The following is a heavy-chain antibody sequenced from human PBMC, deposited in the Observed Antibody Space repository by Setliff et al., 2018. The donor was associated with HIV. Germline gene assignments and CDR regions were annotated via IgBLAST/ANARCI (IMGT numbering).Heavy chain of an antibody. CDR3: ARATAAWDDAFDI. CDR2: IYSGGST. V-gene: IGHV3-66*02. CDR1: GFTFSTYW. D-gene: IGHD6-13*01. Sequence: GSLRLSCAASGFTFSTYWMSWVRQAPGKGLEWVSVIYSGGSTYYADSVKGRFTISRDNSKNTLDLQMNSLRPEDTAVYYCARATAAWDDAFDIWGQGTMVTVSS. J-gene: IGHJ3*02.